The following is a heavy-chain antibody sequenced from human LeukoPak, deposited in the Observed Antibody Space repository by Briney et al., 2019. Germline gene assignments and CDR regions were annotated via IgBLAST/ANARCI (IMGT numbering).Heavy chain of an antibody. CDR1: GFTFSISV. D-gene: IGHD6-19*01. V-gene: IGHV3-23*01. CDR2: ISGSGGST. Sequence: PGGSLRLSCTASGFTFSISVMSWVRQAPGKGLEWVSGISGSGGSTFYADSVKGRFTTSRDNSKNTLYLQMNSLRAEDTALYYCAKVYSSGWYWVDYWGQGTLLTVSS. J-gene: IGHJ4*02. CDR3: AKVYSSGWYWVDY.